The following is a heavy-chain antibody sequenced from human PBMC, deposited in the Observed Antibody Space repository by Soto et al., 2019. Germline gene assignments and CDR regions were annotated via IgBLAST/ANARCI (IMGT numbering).Heavy chain of an antibody. CDR1: GFTFSSYS. Sequence: GGSLRLSCAASGFTFSSYSMNWVRQAPGKGLEWVSSISSSSSYIYYADSVKGRFTISRDNAKNSLYLQMNSLRAEDTAVYYCAREAVPYSSSWYGTFDYWGQGTLVT. J-gene: IGHJ4*02. D-gene: IGHD6-13*01. V-gene: IGHV3-21*01. CDR3: AREAVPYSSSWYGTFDY. CDR2: ISSSSSYI.